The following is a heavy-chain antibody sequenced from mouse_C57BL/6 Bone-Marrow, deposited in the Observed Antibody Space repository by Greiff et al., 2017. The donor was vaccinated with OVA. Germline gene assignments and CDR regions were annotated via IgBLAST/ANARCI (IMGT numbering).Heavy chain of an antibody. Sequence: EVQLQQSGPGLAKPSQTLSLTCSVTGYSITSDYWNWIRKFPGNKLEYMGYISYSGSTYYNPSLKSRISITRDTSKNQYYLQLNSVTTEDTATYDCASLVGGYWYFDVWGTVTTVTVSS. CDR3: ASLVGGYWYFDV. CDR2: ISYSGST. J-gene: IGHJ1*03. D-gene: IGHD2-10*02. CDR1: GYSITSDY. V-gene: IGHV3-8*01.